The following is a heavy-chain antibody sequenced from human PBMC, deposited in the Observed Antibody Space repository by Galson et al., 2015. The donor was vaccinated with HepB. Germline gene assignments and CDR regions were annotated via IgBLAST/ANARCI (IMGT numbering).Heavy chain of an antibody. CDR3: VKGSWRKDFDY. CDR1: GFTFSSYA. D-gene: IGHD6-13*01. J-gene: IGHJ4*02. Sequence: SLRLSCAASGFTFSSYAMHWVRQAPGKGLEYVSAISSNGGSTYYADSVKGRFTISRDNSKNTLYLQMSSLRAEDTAVYYCVKGSWRKDFDYWGQGTLVTVSS. CDR2: ISSNGGST. V-gene: IGHV3-64D*06.